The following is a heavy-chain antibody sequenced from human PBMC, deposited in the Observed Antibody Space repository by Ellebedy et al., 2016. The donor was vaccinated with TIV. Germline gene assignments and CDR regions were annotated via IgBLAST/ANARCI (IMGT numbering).Heavy chain of an antibody. J-gene: IGHJ4*02. CDR2: ISSSGTFI. V-gene: IGHV3-21*01. D-gene: IGHD3-16*01. Sequence: GESLKISCAASGFTFNYYSMNWVRQAPGKGLEWVSSISSSGTFIYYGDSMKGRFTISRDNAENSLYLQMNSLGAEDTAVYYCARDSSTSRLGFDLDYWGQGTLVTVSS. CDR3: ARDSSTSRLGFDLDY. CDR1: GFTFNYYS.